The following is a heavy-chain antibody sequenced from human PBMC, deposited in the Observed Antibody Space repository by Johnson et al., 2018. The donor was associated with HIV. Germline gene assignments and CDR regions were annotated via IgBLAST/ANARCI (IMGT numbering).Heavy chain of an antibody. CDR2: ISYDGANK. CDR3: ARDWVIGDAFDI. Sequence: QVQLVESGGGLVQPGGSLRLSCAASGFTFSSYAMHWVRQAPAKGLEWVAVISYDGANKYYADSVKGRFTISRDNSKNTLYLQMNSLRAEDTPVYYCARDWVIGDAFDIWGQGTKVTVSS. D-gene: IGHD2-21*01. CDR1: GFTFSSYA. J-gene: IGHJ3*02. V-gene: IGHV3-30*04.